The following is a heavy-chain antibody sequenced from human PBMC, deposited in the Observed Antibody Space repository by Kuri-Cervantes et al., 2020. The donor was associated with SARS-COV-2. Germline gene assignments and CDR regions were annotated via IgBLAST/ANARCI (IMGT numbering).Heavy chain of an antibody. Sequence: GESLKISCAASGFTFSSYAMSWVRQAPGKGLEWVSAISGSGGSTYYADSVKGRFTISRDNSKNTLYLQMNSLRAEDTAVYYCARTVIAARPGWPFYFDYWGQGTLVTVSS. CDR1: GFTFSSYA. CDR2: ISGSGGST. D-gene: IGHD6-6*01. CDR3: ARTVIAARPGWPFYFDY. J-gene: IGHJ4*02. V-gene: IGHV3-23*01.